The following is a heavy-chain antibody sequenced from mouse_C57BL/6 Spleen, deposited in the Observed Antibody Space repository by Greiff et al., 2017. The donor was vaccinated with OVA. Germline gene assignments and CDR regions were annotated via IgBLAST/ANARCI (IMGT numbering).Heavy chain of an antibody. J-gene: IGHJ2*01. D-gene: IGHD1-2*01. CDR2: INPNNGGT. Sequence: VQLQQSGPELVKPGASVKISCKASGYTFTDYYMNWVKQSHGQSLEWIGDINPNNGGTSYNQKFKGKATLTVDKSSSTAYMDLRSLTSEDSAVYYCARLRYGEYFDYWGQGTTLTVSS. CDR3: ARLRYGEYFDY. CDR1: GYTFTDYY. V-gene: IGHV1-26*01.